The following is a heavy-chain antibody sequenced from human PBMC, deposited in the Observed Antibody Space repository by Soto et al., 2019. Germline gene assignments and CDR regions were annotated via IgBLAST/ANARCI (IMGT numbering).Heavy chain of an antibody. D-gene: IGHD6-19*01. CDR3: ARDHSPLVWLDNLALFDY. V-gene: IGHV3-30-3*01. CDR1: GFTFSSYA. J-gene: IGHJ4*02. Sequence: GGSLRLSCAASGFTFSSYAMHWVRQAPGKGLEWVAVISYDGSNKYYADSVKGRFTISRDNSKNTLYLQMNSLRAEDTAVYYCARDHSPLVWLDNLALFDYWGQGTLVTVSS. CDR2: ISYDGSNK.